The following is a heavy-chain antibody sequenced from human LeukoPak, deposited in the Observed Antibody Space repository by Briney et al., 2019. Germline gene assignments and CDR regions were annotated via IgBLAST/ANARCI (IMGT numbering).Heavy chain of an antibody. Sequence: GRSLRLSCAASGFTFSSYGMHWVRQAPGKGLEWVAVIWYDGSNKYYADSVKGRFTISRDNSKNTLYLQMNSLRAEDTAVYYCAREFVDYGAFVYWGQGTLVTVSS. J-gene: IGHJ4*02. CDR2: IWYDGSNK. CDR1: GFTFSSYG. D-gene: IGHD3-16*01. CDR3: AREFVDYGAFVY. V-gene: IGHV3-33*01.